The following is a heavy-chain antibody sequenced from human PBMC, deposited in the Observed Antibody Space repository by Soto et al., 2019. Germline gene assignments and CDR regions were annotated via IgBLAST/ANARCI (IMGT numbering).Heavy chain of an antibody. J-gene: IGHJ4*03. CDR2: IYHSGTT. Sequence: SETLSVTCTVSGGSVSSADSYWSWIRQAPGKGLEWVGHIYHSGTTYYNPSLKGRLTISVDTSKNQFSLTLSSVTAADTAVYFCARGRLSGHPTPPHDYWGHGTLVTVSS. D-gene: IGHD2-21*02. CDR3: ARGRLSGHPTPPHDY. CDR1: GGSVSSADSY. V-gene: IGHV4-30-4*01.